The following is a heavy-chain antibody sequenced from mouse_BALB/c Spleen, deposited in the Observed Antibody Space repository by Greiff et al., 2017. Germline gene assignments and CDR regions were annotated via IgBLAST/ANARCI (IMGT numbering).Heavy chain of an antibody. CDR3: ARSEGTYYGSFAMDY. Sequence: EVKLVESGGGLVQPGGSRKLSCAASGFTFSSFGMHWVRQSPEKGLEWVAYISSGSSTIYYADTVKGRFTISRDNPKNTLFLQMTSLRSEDTAMYYCARSEGTYYGSFAMDYWGQGTSVTVSS. J-gene: IGHJ4*01. V-gene: IGHV5-17*02. CDR2: ISSGSSTI. D-gene: IGHD1-1*01. CDR1: GFTFSSFG.